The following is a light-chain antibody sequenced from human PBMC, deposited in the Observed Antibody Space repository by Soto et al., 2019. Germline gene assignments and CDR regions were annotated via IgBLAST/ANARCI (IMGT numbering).Light chain of an antibody. CDR3: QQYGNSPRT. Sequence: EIVLTQSPATLSLSPGERATLSCRASQSISTYLAWYQQKPGQPPRLLIYDVSNRATGIPARFSGSGSGTDFTLTISSLEPEDFAVYYCQQYGNSPRTFGQGTKVELK. V-gene: IGKV3-11*01. CDR2: DVS. CDR1: QSISTY. J-gene: IGKJ1*01.